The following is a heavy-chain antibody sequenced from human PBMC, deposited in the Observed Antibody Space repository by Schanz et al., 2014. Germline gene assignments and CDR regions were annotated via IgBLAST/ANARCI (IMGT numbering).Heavy chain of an antibody. CDR3: ARHSGYYYYYGMDV. Sequence: QLQLQESGPGLVKPSATLSLTCTVSGGSISSSSYYWGWIRQPPGKGLEWIGSIYYSGSTYYNPSLKSRVPISVDTPKTQFSRKLTSVPAADTAVYYCARHSGYYYYYGMDVWGQGTTVTVSS. CDR1: GGSISSSSYY. V-gene: IGHV4-39*01. J-gene: IGHJ6*02. CDR2: IYYSGST.